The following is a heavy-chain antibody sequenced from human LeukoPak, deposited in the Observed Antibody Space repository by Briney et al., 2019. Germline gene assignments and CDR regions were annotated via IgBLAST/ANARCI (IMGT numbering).Heavy chain of an antibody. CDR2: INPNSGGT. D-gene: IGHD3-10*01. CDR1: GYTFIDYY. Sequence: ASVKVSCKASGYTFIDYYTHWVRQAPGQGLEWMGWINPNSGGTNYAQNFQGRVTMTRDTSIRTVYIELSRLRSDDTAVYYCANTYALGNYYKGGFDPWGQGTLVTVSS. CDR3: ANTYALGNYYKGGFDP. V-gene: IGHV1-2*02. J-gene: IGHJ5*02.